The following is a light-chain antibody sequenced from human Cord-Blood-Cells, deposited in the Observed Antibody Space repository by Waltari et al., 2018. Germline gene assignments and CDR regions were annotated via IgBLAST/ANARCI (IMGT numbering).Light chain of an antibody. J-gene: IGLJ3*02. Sequence: QPALTQHPSACGSPVQPVAISVTGTSSDDSGYNYVSCDQQHPGKAPNLMVYEVRKRPSGVPDRFSGSKSGNTASLTVSGLQAEDEADYYCSSYAGSNNLVFGGGTKLTVL. CDR3: SSYAGSNNLV. CDR2: EVR. CDR1: SSDDSGYNY. V-gene: IGLV2-8*01.